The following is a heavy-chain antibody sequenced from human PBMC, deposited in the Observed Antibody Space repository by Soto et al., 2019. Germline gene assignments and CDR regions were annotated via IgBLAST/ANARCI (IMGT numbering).Heavy chain of an antibody. D-gene: IGHD2-2*02. CDR3: AKDRAYQLLYLGYFHH. CDR1: GFTFKSYG. V-gene: IGHV3-30*18. J-gene: IGHJ1*01. Sequence: PVGSLRLSCAASGFTFKSYGMHWVRQAPGKGLEWVAVISYDGSNKYYADSVNGRFTISRDNSKNTLYLQMNSLRAEDTAVYYCAKDRAYQLLYLGYFHHWGQGTLVTVSS. CDR2: ISYDGSNK.